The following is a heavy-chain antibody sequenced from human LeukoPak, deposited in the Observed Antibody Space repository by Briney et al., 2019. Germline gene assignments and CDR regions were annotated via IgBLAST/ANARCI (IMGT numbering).Heavy chain of an antibody. CDR2: IRNDGTIK. CDR3: AKTGSSRWGYFDY. D-gene: IGHD6-13*01. CDR1: GFTFRTYG. V-gene: IGHV3-30*02. J-gene: IGHJ4*02. Sequence: PGGSLRLSCAASGFTFRTYGMHWVRQAPGKGLEWVAFIRNDGTIKYYADSVKGRFTISGDNSKNTLYLQMNSLRAEDTAVYYCAKTGSSRWGYFDYWGQGTLVTVSS.